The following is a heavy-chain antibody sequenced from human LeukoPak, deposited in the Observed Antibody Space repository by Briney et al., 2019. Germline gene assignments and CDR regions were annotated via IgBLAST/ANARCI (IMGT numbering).Heavy chain of an antibody. CDR3: AKDWGSVAVMDYFDY. CDR2: ISYDGSNK. D-gene: IGHD3-22*01. V-gene: IGHV3-30*18. J-gene: IGHJ4*02. CDR1: GFTFSSYG. Sequence: QPGRSLRLSCAASGFTFSSYGMHWVRQAPGKGLEWVAVISYDGSNKYYADSVKGRFAISRDNSKNTLHLQMNSLRAEDTAVYYCAKDWGSVAVMDYFDYWGQGTLVTVSS.